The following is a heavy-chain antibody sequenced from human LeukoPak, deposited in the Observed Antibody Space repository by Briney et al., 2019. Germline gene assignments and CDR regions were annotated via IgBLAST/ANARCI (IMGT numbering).Heavy chain of an antibody. J-gene: IGHJ6*02. CDR2: IYNSETT. V-gene: IGHV4-59*01. D-gene: IGHD4-11*01. Sequence: SETLSLTCTVSVDSISSYYWSWVRQPPGKGLEWVGYIYNSETTNYNPSLESRVTISEDTSKNQFSLMLTSVTAADRAVYYCARVVYSHYWPEGMDVWGQGTTVTVSS. CDR3: ARVVYSHYWPEGMDV. CDR1: VDSISSYY.